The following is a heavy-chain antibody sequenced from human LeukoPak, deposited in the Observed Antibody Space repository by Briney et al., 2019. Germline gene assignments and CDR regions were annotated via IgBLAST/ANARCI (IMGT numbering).Heavy chain of an antibody. J-gene: IGHJ6*02. D-gene: IGHD6-13*01. Sequence: PSETLSLTCTVSGGSISSGGYYWSWIRQHPGKGLEWIGYIYYSGSTYYNPSLKSRVNISVDTSKNQFSLKLSSVTAADTAVYYCARDLRDSDSSWSRYYYYGMDVWGQGTTVTVSS. CDR1: GGSISSGGYY. V-gene: IGHV4-31*03. CDR2: IYYSGST. CDR3: ARDLRDSDSSWSRYYYYGMDV.